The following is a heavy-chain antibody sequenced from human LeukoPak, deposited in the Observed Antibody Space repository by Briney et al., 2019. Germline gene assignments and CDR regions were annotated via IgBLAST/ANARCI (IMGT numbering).Heavy chain of an antibody. V-gene: IGHV1-69*05. CDR2: IIPIFGTA. CDR1: GGTFSSYA. Sequence: SVKVSCKASGGTFSSYAISWVRQAPGQGLEWMGGIIPIFGTANYAQKFQGKVTITTDESMSTAYMEVSSLRSDDTAVYYCARDDDSSGYYYGWFDPWGQGTLVTVSS. D-gene: IGHD3-22*01. J-gene: IGHJ5*02. CDR3: ARDDDSSGYYYGWFDP.